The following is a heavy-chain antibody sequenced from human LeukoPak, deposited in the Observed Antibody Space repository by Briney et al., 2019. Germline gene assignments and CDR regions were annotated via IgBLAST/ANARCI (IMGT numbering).Heavy chain of an antibody. J-gene: IGHJ5*02. Sequence: SETLSLTCAVSGGSISSSNWWSWVRQPPGKGLEWIGEIYHSGSTNYNPSLKSRVTISVDKSKNQFSLKLSSVTAADTAVYYCARDRGYCSGGSCYVWFDPWGQGTLVTVSS. V-gene: IGHV4-4*02. CDR3: ARDRGYCSGGSCYVWFDP. CDR1: GGSISSSNW. CDR2: IYHSGST. D-gene: IGHD2-15*01.